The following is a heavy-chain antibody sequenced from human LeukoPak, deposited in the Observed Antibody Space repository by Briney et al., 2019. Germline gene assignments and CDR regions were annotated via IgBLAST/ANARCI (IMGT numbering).Heavy chain of an antibody. V-gene: IGHV4-59*01. CDR3: AKITPGGPRSYYY. Sequence: PSETLSLTCTVSGGSISSYYWSWIRQPPGKGLEWIGYIYYSGSTNYNPSLKSRVTISLDTSKNQFSLKLSSVTAADTAIYYCAKITPGGPRSYYYWGQGTLVTVSS. CDR1: GGSISSYY. D-gene: IGHD2-15*01. CDR2: IYYSGST. J-gene: IGHJ4*02.